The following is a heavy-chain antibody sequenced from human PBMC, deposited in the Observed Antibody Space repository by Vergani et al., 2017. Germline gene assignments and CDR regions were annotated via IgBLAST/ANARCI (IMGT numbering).Heavy chain of an antibody. D-gene: IGHD2-21*02. CDR1: GYTFTSYA. V-gene: IGHV1-69*18. CDR2: IIPIFGTA. J-gene: IGHJ3*02. CDR3: AKDLAKVVTAILCAFDI. Sequence: QVQLVQSGAEVKKPGASVKVSCKASGYTFTSYAISWVRQAPGQGLEWMGRIIPIFGTANYAQKFQGRVTITADESTSTAYMELSSLRSEDTAVYYCAKDLAKVVTAILCAFDIWGQGTMVTVSS.